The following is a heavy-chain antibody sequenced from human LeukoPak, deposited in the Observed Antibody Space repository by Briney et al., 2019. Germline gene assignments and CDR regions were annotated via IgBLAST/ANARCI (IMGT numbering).Heavy chain of an antibody. J-gene: IGHJ4*02. CDR3: ARDWGMVRGVITSDFDS. CDR1: GYTFTGYY. D-gene: IGHD3-10*01. CDR2: INPNSGGT. V-gene: IGHV1-2*02. Sequence: GASVKVSCKASGYTFTGYYMYWVRQAPGQGLEWMGWINPNSGGTNYAQKFQGRVTMTRDTSISTAYMELSRLRSDDTAVYYCARDWGMVRGVITSDFDSWGQGTLVTVSS.